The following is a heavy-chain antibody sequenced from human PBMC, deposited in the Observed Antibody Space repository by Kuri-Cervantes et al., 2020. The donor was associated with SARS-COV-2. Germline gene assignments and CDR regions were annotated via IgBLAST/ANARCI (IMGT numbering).Heavy chain of an antibody. D-gene: IGHD2-2*01. V-gene: IGHV3-23*01. J-gene: IGHJ4*02. CDR1: GFTFSSYS. CDR3: AKEARYCSRRNCYSLFDY. Sequence: GEALKISCAASGFTFSSYSMSCVRQAPGKGPEWVSAISGSCGSTYYADSVKGRFTISRDNSKNTLYLQMNSLRAEDTAVYYCAKEARYCSRRNCYSLFDYWGQGTLVTVSS. CDR2: ISGSCGST.